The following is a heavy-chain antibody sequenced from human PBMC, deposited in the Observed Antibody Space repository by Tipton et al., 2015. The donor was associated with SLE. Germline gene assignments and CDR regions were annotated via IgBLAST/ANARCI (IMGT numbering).Heavy chain of an antibody. CDR2: SYYSGNT. CDR3: ARDRRRRETYYYGLDV. V-gene: IGHV4-59*12. D-gene: IGHD1-26*01. Sequence: CLWIRQPPGKGLEWIGYSYYSGNTRYNPSLQSRVTISVDTSKNQFSLKLTSVTAADTAVYYCARDRRRRETYYYGLDVWGRGTAVTVSS. J-gene: IGHJ6*02.